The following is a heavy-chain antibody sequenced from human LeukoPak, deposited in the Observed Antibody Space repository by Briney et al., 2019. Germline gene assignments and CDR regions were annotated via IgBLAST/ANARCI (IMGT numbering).Heavy chain of an antibody. D-gene: IGHD4-23*01. V-gene: IGHV3-30*02. J-gene: IGHJ5*02. Sequence: GGSLRLSCAASGFTFSSYGMHWVRKAPGKGLEWVAFIRYDGSNKYYADSVKGRFTISRDNSKNTLYLQMNSLRAEDTAVYYCAKVLGGNTQNWFDPWGQGTLVTVSS. CDR2: IRYDGSNK. CDR1: GFTFSSYG. CDR3: AKVLGGNTQNWFDP.